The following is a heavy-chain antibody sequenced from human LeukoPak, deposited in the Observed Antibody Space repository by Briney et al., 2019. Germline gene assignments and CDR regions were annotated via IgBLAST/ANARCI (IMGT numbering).Heavy chain of an antibody. J-gene: IGHJ4*02. CDR1: GGSISSYY. Sequence: PSETLSLTCTVSGGSISSYYWGWIRQPPGKGLEWIGSIYYSGSTYYNPSLKSRVTISVDTSKNQFSLKLSSVTAADTAVYYCARDSYSSGWYEDYWGQGTLVTVSS. V-gene: IGHV4-39*07. D-gene: IGHD6-19*01. CDR2: IYYSGST. CDR3: ARDSYSSGWYEDY.